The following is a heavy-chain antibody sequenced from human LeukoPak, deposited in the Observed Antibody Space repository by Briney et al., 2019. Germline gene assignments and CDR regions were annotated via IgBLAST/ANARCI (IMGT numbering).Heavy chain of an antibody. D-gene: IGHD3-10*01. CDR1: GFTVSNNY. J-gene: IGHJ6*02. CDR3: ARVDGSYGQSDV. Sequence: PGGSLRLSCAASGFTVSNNYMSWVRQAPGKGLEWVSILYIDGSTFYGDPVKGRFTISRDNSKNTLYLQMTGLRVEDTAVYYCARVDGSYGQSDVWGQGTTVTISS. V-gene: IGHV3-66*01. CDR2: LYIDGST.